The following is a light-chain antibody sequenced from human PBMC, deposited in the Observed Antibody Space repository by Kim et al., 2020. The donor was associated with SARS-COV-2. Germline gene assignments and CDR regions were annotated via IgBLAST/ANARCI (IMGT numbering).Light chain of an antibody. J-gene: IGLJ3*02. CDR3: NSRDSSGNHWV. V-gene: IGLV3-19*01. Sequence: AVGQTVRITCQGDSLRSYYASWYQQKPGQAPVLVIYGKNNRTSGIPGRLHGSSSGNTATLTITVAQAEEAADYYGNSRDSSGNHWVFGGKTQLTVL. CDR2: GKN. CDR1: SLRSYY.